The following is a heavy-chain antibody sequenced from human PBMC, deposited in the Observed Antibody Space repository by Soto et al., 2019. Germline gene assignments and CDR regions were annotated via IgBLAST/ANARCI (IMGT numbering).Heavy chain of an antibody. CDR3: RRGEDRGEHFEN. J-gene: IGHJ4*02. CDR2: IKPNSGDT. CDR1: GYIFNDYY. D-gene: IGHD2-15*01. V-gene: IGHV1-2*02. Sequence: QVQLVQSGAEVKKPGASVKVSCKASGYIFNDYYMHWVRQAPGQGLEWMGWIKPNSGDTKYAQKFQDRVTMTRDTCISTAYMELSRLRSDDTAVYYCRRGEDRGEHFENWGQGTLVIVSS.